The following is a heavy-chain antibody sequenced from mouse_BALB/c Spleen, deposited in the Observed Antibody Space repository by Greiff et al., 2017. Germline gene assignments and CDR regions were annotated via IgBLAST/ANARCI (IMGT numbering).Heavy chain of an antibody. V-gene: IGHV5-17*02. Sequence: EVQGVESGGGLVQPGGSRKLSCAASGFTFSSFGMHWVRQAPEKGLEWVAYISSGSSTIYYADTMKGRCTISRDNPKNTLFLLMTSLRSEDTALYCCARIYYGYDDDAMDYWGQGTSVTVSS. J-gene: IGHJ4*01. CDR2: ISSGSSTI. CDR3: ARIYYGYDDDAMDY. CDR1: GFTFSSFG. D-gene: IGHD2-2*01.